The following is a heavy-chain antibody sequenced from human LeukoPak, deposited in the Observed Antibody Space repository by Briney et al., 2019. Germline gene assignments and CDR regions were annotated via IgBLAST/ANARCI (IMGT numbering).Heavy chain of an antibody. D-gene: IGHD2-2*01. Sequence: ASVKVSCKASGYTFTSYGISWVRQAPGQGLEWMGWISAYNGNTNYAQKLQGRVTMTTDTSTSTAYMELRSLRSDDTAVYYCARRYCSSTSCSYYYYYMDVWGKGTTVTVSS. CDR3: ARRYCSSTSCSYYYYYMDV. V-gene: IGHV1-18*01. CDR2: ISAYNGNT. CDR1: GYTFTSYG. J-gene: IGHJ6*03.